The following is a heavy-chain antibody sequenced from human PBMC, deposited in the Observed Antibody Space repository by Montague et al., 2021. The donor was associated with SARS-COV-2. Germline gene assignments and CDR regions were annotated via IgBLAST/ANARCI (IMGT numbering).Heavy chain of an antibody. Sequence: SLRLSCAASGFTFSSYEMNWVRQAPGKGLEWVSYISSSGSTIYYSDSVKGRFTISRDNAKNSLYLQMNSLRAEDTAVYYCARDQLKAQWPYYYYYMDVGGKGTTVTVSS. J-gene: IGHJ6*03. CDR3: ARDQLKAQWPYYYYYMDV. V-gene: IGHV3-48*03. CDR2: ISSSGSTI. CDR1: GFTFSSYE. D-gene: IGHD2-8*01.